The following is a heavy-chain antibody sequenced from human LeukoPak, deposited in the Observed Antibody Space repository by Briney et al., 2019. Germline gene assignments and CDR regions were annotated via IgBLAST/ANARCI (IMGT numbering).Heavy chain of an antibody. CDR3: ARDGDDYGDTKEYYYYMDV. CDR1: GFTFSSYS. Sequence: PGGSLRLSCAASGFTFSSYSMNWVRQAPGKGLEWVSSISSSSSYIYYADSVKGRFTISRDNAKNSLYLQMNSLRAEDTAVYYCARDGDDYGDTKEYYYYMDVWGKGTTVTVSS. D-gene: IGHD4-17*01. V-gene: IGHV3-21*01. CDR2: ISSSSSYI. J-gene: IGHJ6*03.